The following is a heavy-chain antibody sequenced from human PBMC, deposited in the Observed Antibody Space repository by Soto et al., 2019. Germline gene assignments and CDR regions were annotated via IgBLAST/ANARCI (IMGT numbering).Heavy chain of an antibody. J-gene: IGHJ6*02. CDR3: AADGGSYYYGMDV. D-gene: IGHD1-26*01. CDR1: GFTFTSSA. CDR2: IVVGSGNT. Sequence: QMQLVQSGPEVKKPGTSVKVSCKASGFTFTSSAVQWVRQARGQRLEWIGWIVVGSGNTNYAQKFQERVTITRDMSTSTAYMELSSLRSEDTAVYYCAADGGSYYYGMDVWGQGTTVTVSS. V-gene: IGHV1-58*01.